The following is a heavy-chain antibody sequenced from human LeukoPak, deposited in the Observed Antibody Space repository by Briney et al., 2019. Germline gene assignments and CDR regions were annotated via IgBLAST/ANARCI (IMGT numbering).Heavy chain of an antibody. V-gene: IGHV1-18*01. J-gene: IGHJ4*02. Sequence: ASVKVSCKASGYTFTSYDIAWVRQAPGQGLEWLAWISAYNGDTNYAQKLQGRVTMTTDTSTSTAYMELTSLNSDDTAVYYCARDVYCSGGNCYYYFDYWGQGTLVTVSS. CDR2: ISAYNGDT. D-gene: IGHD2-15*01. CDR1: GYTFTSYD. CDR3: ARDVYCSGGNCYYYFDY.